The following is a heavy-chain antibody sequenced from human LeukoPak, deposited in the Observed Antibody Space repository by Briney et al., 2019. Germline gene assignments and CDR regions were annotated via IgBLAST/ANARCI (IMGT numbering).Heavy chain of an antibody. V-gene: IGHV1-2*02. D-gene: IGHD3-10*01. CDR1: GYTFTGYY. J-gene: IGHJ5*02. Sequence: ASVKVSCKASGYTFTGYYMHWVRQAPGQGLEWMGWINPNSGGTNYAQKFQGRVTMTRDTSISTAYMELSRLRSDDTAVYYCAKYFVDGSGSYYIRLHFWFDPWGQGTLVTVSS. CDR2: INPNSGGT. CDR3: AKYFVDGSGSYYIRLHFWFDP.